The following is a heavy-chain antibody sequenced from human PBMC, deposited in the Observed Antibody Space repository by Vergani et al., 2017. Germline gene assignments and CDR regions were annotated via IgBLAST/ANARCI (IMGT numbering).Heavy chain of an antibody. CDR2: ISFDGSIK. CDR1: GCNFKDYA. CDR3: AKDGLSRATWFHFYIDA. D-gene: IGHD6-6*01. Sequence: QVHLVESGGGVVQPGRSLTLSCEVSGCNFKDYAMQWVRQAPGKGLESVAIISFDGSIKLYSDSVKGRFTVSRDDSKNTVYLQLNRLRRRDTAVYYCAKDGLSRATWFHFYIDAWGKGTTVTVSS. J-gene: IGHJ6*03. V-gene: IGHV3-30*04.